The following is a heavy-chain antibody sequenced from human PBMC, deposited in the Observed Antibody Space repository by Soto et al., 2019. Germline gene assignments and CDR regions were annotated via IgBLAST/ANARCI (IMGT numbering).Heavy chain of an antibody. CDR2: IYSGDSDS. CDR3: ATHNCITTTCHDYFDY. Sequence: GESLRISCKGSGYRFTSYWICWVRQMPGKGLEWMWIIYSGDSDSRYSPSFQGQVTISADKSISTAYLQWSSLKASDTAMYYCATHNCITTTCHDYFDYWGPRTLVTVSS. V-gene: IGHV5-51*01. CDR1: GYRFTSYW. J-gene: IGHJ4*02. D-gene: IGHD2-2*01.